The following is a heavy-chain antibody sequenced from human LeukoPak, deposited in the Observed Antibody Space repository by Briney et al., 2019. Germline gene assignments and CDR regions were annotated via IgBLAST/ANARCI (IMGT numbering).Heavy chain of an antibody. CDR2: IYHSGST. J-gene: IGHJ3*02. Sequence: SQTLSLTCTVSGGSISSGGYSWSWIRQPPGKGLEWIGYIYHSGSTYYNPSLKSRVTISVDRSKNQFSLKLSSVTAADTAVYYCARVGMALGAFDIWGQGTMVTVPS. D-gene: IGHD5-24*01. V-gene: IGHV4-30-2*01. CDR3: ARVGMALGAFDI. CDR1: GGSISSGGYS.